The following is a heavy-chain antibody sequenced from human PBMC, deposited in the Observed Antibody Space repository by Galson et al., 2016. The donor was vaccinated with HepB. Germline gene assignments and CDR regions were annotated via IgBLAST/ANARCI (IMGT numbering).Heavy chain of an antibody. CDR2: INKDGSKV. D-gene: IGHD1-20*01. J-gene: IGHJ4*02. Sequence: SLRLSCAASGFTFSQYGMYWVRQAPGKGLEWVAAINKDGSKVYYEESVKGQFTISRDNSRNTLYLQVGSLRAEGASMYYCARNNWVCGAPRCSAQDDWGQGTLVIVSS. CDR3: ARNNWVCGAPRCSAQDD. V-gene: IGHV3-33*07. CDR1: GFTFSQYG.